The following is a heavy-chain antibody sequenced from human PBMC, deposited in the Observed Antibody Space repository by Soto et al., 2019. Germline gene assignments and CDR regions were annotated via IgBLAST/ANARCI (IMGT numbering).Heavy chain of an antibody. D-gene: IGHD6-13*01. J-gene: IGHJ4*02. CDR1: RFTFSTYA. Sequence: EVQLLESGGGLVPPVGSLILACAASRFTFSTYAMSWVRQAPGKGLDRVSPISGSGGRRYYADSVKGRFTISRDNSKNTVFLQMNSLSAEDTAGYYCATDRRGRSGRIASGGAFDHWGQGTLVTVSS. CDR2: ISGSGGRR. V-gene: IGHV3-23*01. CDR3: ATDRRGRSGRIASGGAFDH.